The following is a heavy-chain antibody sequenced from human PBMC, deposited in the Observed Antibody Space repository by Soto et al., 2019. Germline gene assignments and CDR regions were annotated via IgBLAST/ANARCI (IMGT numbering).Heavy chain of an antibody. CDR3: ARSYCSGGDSYPGGKWFDP. D-gene: IGHD2-15*01. Sequence: PSETLSLTCIVSGVYITNYYCTWIRQPPGKGREWIGYAYYSGSTNYNPSLKSRFTMSGDTSKNQLSLMLHTVTAADTAVYYCARSYCSGGDSYPGGKWFDPWGQGTLVTVSS. V-gene: IGHV4-59*01. CDR1: GVYITNYY. CDR2: AYYSGST. J-gene: IGHJ5*02.